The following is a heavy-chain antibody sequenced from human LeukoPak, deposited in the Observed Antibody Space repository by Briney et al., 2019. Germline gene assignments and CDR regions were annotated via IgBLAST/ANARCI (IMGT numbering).Heavy chain of an antibody. V-gene: IGHV4-34*01. CDR3: ARRVGRYFGERAYYYNYMDV. Sequence: SETLSLTCAVYGGSFSAYYWTWIRQPPGKGLEWIGEINHSGSTEYNPSLKSRVTISVDTSKNQFSLKLSSVTAADRAVYYCARRVGRYFGERAYYYNYMDVWDKGTTVTISS. CDR2: INHSGST. CDR1: GGSFSAYY. J-gene: IGHJ6*03. D-gene: IGHD3-10*01.